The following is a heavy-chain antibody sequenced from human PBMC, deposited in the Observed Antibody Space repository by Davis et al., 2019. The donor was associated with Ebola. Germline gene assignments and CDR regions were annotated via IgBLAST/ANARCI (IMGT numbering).Heavy chain of an antibody. J-gene: IGHJ6*03. CDR3: ARGNYYYYMDV. CDR1: GFTFSDHY. Sequence: GESLKISCAASGFTFSDHYMDWVRQAPGKGLVWVSRINSDGSSTSYADSVKGRFTISRDNAKNTLYLQMNSLRAEDTAVYYCARGNYYYYMDVWGKGTTVTVSS. CDR2: INSDGSST. V-gene: IGHV3-74*01.